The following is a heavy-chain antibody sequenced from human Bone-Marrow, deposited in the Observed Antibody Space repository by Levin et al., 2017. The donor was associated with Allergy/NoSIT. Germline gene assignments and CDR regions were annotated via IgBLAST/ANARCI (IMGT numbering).Heavy chain of an antibody. D-gene: IGHD3-10*01. CDR2: INEDGTTT. V-gene: IGHV3-74*01. CDR3: AKDFGGATDY. CDR1: GFTFSFNW. Sequence: GGSLRLSCVGSGFTFSFNWMHWVRQVPGKGLVWVSRINEDGTTTNYADFVEGRFTISRDNSKNTVFLQMNSLRVEDTAVYYCAKDFGGATDYWGQGTLVTVSS. J-gene: IGHJ4*02.